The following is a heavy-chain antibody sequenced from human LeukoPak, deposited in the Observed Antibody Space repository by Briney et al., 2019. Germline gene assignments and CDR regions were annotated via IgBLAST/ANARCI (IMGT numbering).Heavy chain of an antibody. V-gene: IGHV4-34*01. J-gene: IGHJ4*02. Sequence: SETLSLTCAVYGGSFNGYYWSWIRQPPGKGVEWVGEINHSGSTNYSTSLKSRVTLSVDKSKNQFSLRLRSVTAADTAVYYCARRTFEGVIAYWGQGTLVTVSS. D-gene: IGHD3-16*02. CDR3: ARRTFEGVIAY. CDR2: INHSGST. CDR1: GGSFNGYY.